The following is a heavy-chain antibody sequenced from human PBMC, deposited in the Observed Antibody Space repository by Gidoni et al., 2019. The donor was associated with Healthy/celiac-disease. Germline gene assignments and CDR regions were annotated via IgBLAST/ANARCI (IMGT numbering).Heavy chain of an antibody. V-gene: IGHV3-23*04. CDR2: ISGSGGST. CDR1: GCTFSSYA. D-gene: IGHD6-6*01. CDR3: AKDSSEYSSSFN. Sequence: EVQLGEAGGGLVQPGGSLRLSCAASGCTFSSYAMSWVRQAPGKGLELVSAISGSGGSTYYADSVKGRFTISRDNSKNTLYLQMNSLRAEDTAVYYCAKDSSEYSSSFNWGQGTLVTVSS. J-gene: IGHJ4*02.